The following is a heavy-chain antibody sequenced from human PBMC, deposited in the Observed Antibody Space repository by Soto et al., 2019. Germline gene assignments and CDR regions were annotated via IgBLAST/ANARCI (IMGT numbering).Heavy chain of an antibody. J-gene: IGHJ4*02. CDR1: GITLSNYW. V-gene: IGHV3-74*01. Sequence: EVQLVESGGGLVQPGGSLRLSCAASGITLSNYWVHWVSQAPGKGLVWVSRISSDGSSTSYADSVKGRFTISRDNAKNTLYLQMNSLRAEDTAVYYCAYFTSGCPTWGQGTLVTVSS. CDR3: AYFTSGCPT. D-gene: IGHD6-19*01. CDR2: ISSDGSST.